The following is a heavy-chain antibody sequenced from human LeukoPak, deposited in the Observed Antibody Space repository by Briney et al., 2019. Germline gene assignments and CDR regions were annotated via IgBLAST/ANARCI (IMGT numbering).Heavy chain of an antibody. Sequence: PSETLSLTCAVYGGSLSGYYWSWIRQPPGKGLEWIGEINHSGSTNYNPSLKSRVTISVDTSKNQFSLKLSSVTAADTAVYYCARGPGVGGSYYENYFDYWGQGTLVTVSS. CDR1: GGSLSGYY. J-gene: IGHJ4*02. CDR2: INHSGST. V-gene: IGHV4-34*01. CDR3: ARGPGVGGSYYENYFDY. D-gene: IGHD1-26*01.